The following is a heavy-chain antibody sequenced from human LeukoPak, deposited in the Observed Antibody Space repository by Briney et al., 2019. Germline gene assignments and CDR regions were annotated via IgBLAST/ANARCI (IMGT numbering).Heavy chain of an antibody. J-gene: IGHJ1*01. D-gene: IGHD6-13*01. CDR1: GFTFSSYG. V-gene: IGHV3-30*18. CDR3: VKERAAVFEN. Sequence: PGRSLRLSCAASGFTFSSYGMHWVRQAPGKGLEWVAVISYDGSNKYYADSVKGRFTISRDNSKNTLYLQMNSLRAEDTAVYYCVKERAAVFENWGQRTLVTVSS. CDR2: ISYDGSNK.